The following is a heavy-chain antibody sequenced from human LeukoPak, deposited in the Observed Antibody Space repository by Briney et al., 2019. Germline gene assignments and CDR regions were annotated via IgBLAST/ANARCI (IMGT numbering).Heavy chain of an antibody. CDR3: GRLAHNAWYAIDF. J-gene: IGHJ4*02. CDR2: ILPDGSQK. CDR1: DFTFSLYW. V-gene: IGHV3-7*01. D-gene: IGHD6-13*01. Sequence: GGSLRLSCVASDFTFSLYWMTWVRQAPGKGLGWLANILPDGSQKYYVDSVKGRFTISRDNPKNSLYLQINNLKAEDTAVYYCGRLAHNAWYAIDFWGQGALVTVSS.